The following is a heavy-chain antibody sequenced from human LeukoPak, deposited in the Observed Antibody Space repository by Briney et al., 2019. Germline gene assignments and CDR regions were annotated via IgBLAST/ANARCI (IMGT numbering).Heavy chain of an antibody. CDR1: GFNFGIYG. J-gene: IGHJ6*02. CDR2: MWDDGTNE. Sequence: GGSLRLSCTASGFNFGIYGMHWVRQAPGKGLEWVAVMWDDGTNEYYLESVKGRFTISRDNGKRTLYLQMNSLRAEDTAVYYCAKVMGSGSSVYYYYYGMDVWGQGTTVTVSS. D-gene: IGHD1-26*01. CDR3: AKVMGSGSSVYYYYYGMDV. V-gene: IGHV3-33*06.